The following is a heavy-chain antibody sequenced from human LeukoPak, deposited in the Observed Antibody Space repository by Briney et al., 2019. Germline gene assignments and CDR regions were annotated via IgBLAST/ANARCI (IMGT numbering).Heavy chain of an antibody. V-gene: IGHV3-48*01. CDR3: ARVPNNYYYYMDV. CDR1: GFTFSSYS. J-gene: IGHJ6*03. Sequence: GGSLRLSCAASGFTFSSYSMNWVRQAPGKGLEWVSYISSSSSTIYYADSVKGRFTISRDNAKNSLYLQMNSLRAEDTAVYYCARVPNNYYYYMDVWGTGTTVTVSS. CDR2: ISSSSSTI.